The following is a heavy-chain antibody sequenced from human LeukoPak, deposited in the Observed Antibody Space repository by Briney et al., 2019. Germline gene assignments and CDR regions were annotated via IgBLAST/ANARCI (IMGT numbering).Heavy chain of an antibody. CDR1: GGSFSGYY. J-gene: IGHJ6*02. Sequence: SETLSLTCAVYGGSFSGYYWSWIRQPPGKRLEWIGEINHSGSTNYNPSLKSRVTISVDTSKNQFSLKLSSVTAADTAVYYCARSPRSGRNLGYGMDVWGQGTTVTVSS. CDR3: ARSPRSGRNLGYGMDV. D-gene: IGHD2-15*01. V-gene: IGHV4-34*01. CDR2: INHSGST.